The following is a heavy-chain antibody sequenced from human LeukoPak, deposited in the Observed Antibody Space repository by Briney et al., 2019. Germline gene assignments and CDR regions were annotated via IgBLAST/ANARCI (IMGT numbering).Heavy chain of an antibody. Sequence: SVKVSCKVSGYTLTELSMHWVRQAPGKGLEWMGGFDPEDGETIYAQKFQGRVTMTEDTSTDTAYMELSSLRSEDTAVYYCATTIRDSGSYYGQPYYFDYWGQGTLVTVSS. CDR1: GYTLTELS. V-gene: IGHV1-24*01. D-gene: IGHD1-26*01. CDR3: ATTIRDSGSYYGQPYYFDY. CDR2: FDPEDGET. J-gene: IGHJ4*02.